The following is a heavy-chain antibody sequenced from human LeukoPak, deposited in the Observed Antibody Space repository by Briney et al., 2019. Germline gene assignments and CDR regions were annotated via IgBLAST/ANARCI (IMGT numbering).Heavy chain of an antibody. Sequence: GRSLRLXCAASGFTFDDYAMHWVRQAPGKGLEWVSGISWNSGSIGYADSVKGRFTISRDNAKNSLYLQMNSLRAEDMALYYCAKGYQLLSTPTFDYWGQGTLVTVSS. CDR3: AKGYQLLSTPTFDY. J-gene: IGHJ4*02. D-gene: IGHD2-2*01. V-gene: IGHV3-9*03. CDR1: GFTFDDYA. CDR2: ISWNSGSI.